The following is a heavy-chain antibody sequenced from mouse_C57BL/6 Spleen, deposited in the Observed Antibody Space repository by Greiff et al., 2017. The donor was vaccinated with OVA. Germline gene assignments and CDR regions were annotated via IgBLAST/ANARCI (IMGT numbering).Heavy chain of an antibody. CDR1: GYTFTSYW. Sequence: VQLQQPGAELVKPGASVKMSCKASGYTFTSYWITWVKQRPGQGLEWIGDIYPGSGSTNYNEKFKSKATLTVDTSSSTAYMQLSSLTSEDSAVYYCARSYGSSGWYFDVWGTGTTVTVSS. J-gene: IGHJ1*03. CDR2: IYPGSGST. V-gene: IGHV1-55*01. CDR3: ARSYGSSGWYFDV. D-gene: IGHD1-1*01.